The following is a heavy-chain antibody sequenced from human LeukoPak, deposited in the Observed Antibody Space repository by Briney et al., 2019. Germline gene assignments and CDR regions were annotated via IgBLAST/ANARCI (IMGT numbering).Heavy chain of an antibody. J-gene: IGHJ6*02. V-gene: IGHV3-30*18. CDR3: AKDLATIGNYYYGMDV. CDR2: ISYDGSNK. D-gene: IGHD5-12*01. CDR1: GFTFSSYG. Sequence: GGSLRLSCAASGFTFSSYGMHWVRQAPGKGLEWVAVISYDGSNKYYADSVKGRFTISRDNSKNTLYLQMNGLRAEDTAVYYCAKDLATIGNYYYGMDVWGQGTTVTVSS.